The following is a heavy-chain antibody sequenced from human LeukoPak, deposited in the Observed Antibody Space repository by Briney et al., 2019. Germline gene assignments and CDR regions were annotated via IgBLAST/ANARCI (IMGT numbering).Heavy chain of an antibody. CDR2: ISSSGSTI. CDR3: AELGITMIGGV. V-gene: IGHV3-48*03. Sequence: GGSLRLSCAASGFTFSSYEMNWVRQAPGKGLEWVSYISSSGSTIYYADSVKCRFTISRDNAKNSLYLQMNSLRAEDTAVYYCAELGITMIGGVWGKGTTVTIPS. J-gene: IGHJ6*04. CDR1: GFTFSSYE. D-gene: IGHD3-10*02.